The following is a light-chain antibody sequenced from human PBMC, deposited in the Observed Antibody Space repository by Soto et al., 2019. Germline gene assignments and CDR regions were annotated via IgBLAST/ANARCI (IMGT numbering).Light chain of an antibody. CDR1: QSISSW. CDR3: QQYNSYSPLT. CDR2: DAS. V-gene: IGKV1-5*01. Sequence: DIQMTQSPSTLSASVGDRVTITCRASQSISSWLAWYQQKPGKAPKLLIYDASSLESGVPSRFSGSGSGTEFTLTISSRQPDDFATYYCQQYNSYSPLTFGGGTKVEIK. J-gene: IGKJ4*01.